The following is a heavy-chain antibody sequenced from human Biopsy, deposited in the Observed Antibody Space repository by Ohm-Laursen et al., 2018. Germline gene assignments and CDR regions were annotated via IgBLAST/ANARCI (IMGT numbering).Heavy chain of an antibody. V-gene: IGHV3-11*01. Sequence: SLRFSCTASGFSFSDYHMRWIRQAPGRGLEWVSYISGGGTIYYGDSMKGRVTISRDNAKNSLYLQMHSLRAEDTAVYYCARDTRWSPYSIDVWGQGTTVTVSS. D-gene: IGHD4-23*01. J-gene: IGHJ6*02. CDR2: ISGGGTI. CDR3: ARDTRWSPYSIDV. CDR1: GFSFSDYH.